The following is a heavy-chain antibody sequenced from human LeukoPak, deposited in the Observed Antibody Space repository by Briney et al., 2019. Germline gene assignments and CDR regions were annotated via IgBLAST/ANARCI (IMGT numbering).Heavy chain of an antibody. CDR1: GGTFSSYA. Sequence: SVKVSCKASGGTFSSYAISWVRQAPGQGLEWMGGIIPIFGTANYAQKFQGRVTITTDESTSTAYMELSSLRSEDTAVYYCARGTYYYDSSGYQTFDYWGQGTLVTVSS. V-gene: IGHV1-69*05. CDR3: ARGTYYYDSSGYQTFDY. J-gene: IGHJ4*02. CDR2: IIPIFGTA. D-gene: IGHD3-22*01.